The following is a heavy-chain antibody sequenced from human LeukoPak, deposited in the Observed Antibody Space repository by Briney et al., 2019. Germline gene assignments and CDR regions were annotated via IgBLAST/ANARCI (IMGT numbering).Heavy chain of an antibody. CDR2: IYSDNT. Sequence: GGSLRLSCTVSGFTVSTNSMSWVRQAPGKGLEWVSFIYSDNTHYSDSVKGRFTISRDNSKNTLYLQMNSLRAEDTAAYYCARRAGAYSHPYDYWGQGTLVTVSS. CDR1: GFTVSTNS. D-gene: IGHD4/OR15-4a*01. CDR3: ARRAGAYSHPYDY. V-gene: IGHV3-53*01. J-gene: IGHJ4*02.